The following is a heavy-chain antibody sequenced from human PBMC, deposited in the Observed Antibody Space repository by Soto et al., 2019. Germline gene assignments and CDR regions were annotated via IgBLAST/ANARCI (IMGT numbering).Heavy chain of an antibody. D-gene: IGHD5-18*01. J-gene: IGHJ6*02. V-gene: IGHV1-2*02. CDR3: ARDRHLNLRGYRYGSVPRYYGMDV. CDR1: GYTFTDYY. CDR2: IKPNSGGT. Sequence: ASVKVSCKASGYTFTDYYMHWVRQAPGQGLEWMGWIKPNSGGTNYAQKFQGRVTMTRDTSTSTAYMELSRLRSDDTAVYYCARDRHLNLRGYRYGSVPRYYGMDVWGQGTTVTVSS.